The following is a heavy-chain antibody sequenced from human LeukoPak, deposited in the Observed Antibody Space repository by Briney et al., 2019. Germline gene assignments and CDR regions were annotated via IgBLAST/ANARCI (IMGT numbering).Heavy chain of an antibody. J-gene: IGHJ6*02. CDR2: FSYSGST. V-gene: IGHV4-59*08. CDR1: GGSITSDY. CDR3: ARADESLVYGMDV. Sequence: SETLSLTCTLSGGSITSDYWSWIRQSPGKGLEWIGYFSYSGSTHYSPSLTSRVAISVDTSRNQLSLKLRSVTAADTAIYYCARADESLVYGMDVWGPGTTVIVSS.